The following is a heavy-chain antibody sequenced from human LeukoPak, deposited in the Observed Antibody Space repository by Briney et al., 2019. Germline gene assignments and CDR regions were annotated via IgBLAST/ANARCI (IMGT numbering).Heavy chain of an antibody. CDR2: IYYSGST. J-gene: IGHJ4*02. CDR1: DGSISSGDYY. D-gene: IGHD5-24*01. CDR3: ARVLVAGTGGWLLGDYFDY. V-gene: IGHV4-30-4*01. Sequence: SQTLSLTCTVSDGSISSGDYYWSWIRQPPGKGLEWIGYIYYSGSTYYNPSLKSRVTISVDTSKNQFSLKLSSVTAADTAVYYCARVLVAGTGGWLLGDYFDYWGQGTLVTVSS.